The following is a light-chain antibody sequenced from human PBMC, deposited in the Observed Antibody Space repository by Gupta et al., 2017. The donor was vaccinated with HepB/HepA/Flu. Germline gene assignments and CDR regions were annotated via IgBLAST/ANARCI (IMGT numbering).Light chain of an antibody. CDR3: QQDDSTPRT. CDR2: WSS. J-gene: IGKJ1*01. CDR1: QSRLYSSNNMNY. Sequence: DIVMTQSPDSLAVSLGERATINCKSSQSRLYSSNNMNYLAWYQQKPGQPPKLLIRWSSTRESGVPDRFSGRGSGTDFTLTISSLQAEDVAVYYCQQDDSTPRTFGQGTKVEI. V-gene: IGKV4-1*01.